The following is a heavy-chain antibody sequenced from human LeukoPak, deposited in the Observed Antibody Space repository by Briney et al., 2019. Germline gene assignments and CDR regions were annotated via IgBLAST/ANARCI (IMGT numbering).Heavy chain of an antibody. CDR2: IHTSGRN. CDR3: ASLSAAVHLGAFDL. Sequence: SEALSVTFAVSGVSINPHYWAWIRQPPRKRLEWIGYIHTSGRNNQYPSLKSRVTISVDKSKNHFSLRLTSVTAADTAVYYCASLSAAVHLGAFDLWGQGTMVTVSS. CDR1: GVSINPHY. J-gene: IGHJ3*01. D-gene: IGHD3-3*01. V-gene: IGHV4-4*09.